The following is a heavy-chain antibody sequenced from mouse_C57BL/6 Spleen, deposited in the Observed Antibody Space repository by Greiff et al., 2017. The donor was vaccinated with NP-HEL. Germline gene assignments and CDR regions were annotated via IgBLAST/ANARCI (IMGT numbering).Heavy chain of an antibody. D-gene: IGHD2-3*01. CDR2: IRNKANGYTT. CDR3: ARSFYDGYYYFDY. J-gene: IGHJ2*01. CDR1: GFTFTDYY. Sequence: DVMLVESGGGLVQPGGSLSLSCAASGFTFTDYYMSWVRQPPGKALEWLGFIRNKANGYTTEYSASVKGRFTISRDNSQSILYLQMNALRAEDSATYYCARSFYDGYYYFDYWGQGTTLTVSS. V-gene: IGHV7-3*01.